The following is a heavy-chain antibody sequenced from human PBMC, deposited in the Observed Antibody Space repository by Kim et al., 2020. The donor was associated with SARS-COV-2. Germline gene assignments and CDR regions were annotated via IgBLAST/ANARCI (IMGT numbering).Heavy chain of an antibody. J-gene: IGHJ6*02. CDR2: IIPIFGTA. V-gene: IGHV1-69*13. Sequence: SVKVSCKASGGTFSSYAISWVRQAPGQGLEWMGGIIPIFGTANYAQKFQGRVTITADESTSTAYMELSSLRSEDTAVYYCARVDTRGYSYDHNLYYGMDVWGQGTTVTVSS. D-gene: IGHD5-18*01. CDR1: GGTFSSYA. CDR3: ARVDTRGYSYDHNLYYGMDV.